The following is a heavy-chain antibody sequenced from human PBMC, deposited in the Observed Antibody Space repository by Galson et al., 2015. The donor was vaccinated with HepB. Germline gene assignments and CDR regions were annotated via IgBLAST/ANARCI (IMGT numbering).Heavy chain of an antibody. CDR1: GYGFNSYW. D-gene: IGHD6-19*01. CDR2: IYPGDSDT. CDR3: ARPLDTSGPFDY. V-gene: IGHV5-51*01. Sequence: QSGAEVKKPGESLKISCKASGYGFNSYWIAWVRQMPGKGLECMGIIYPGDSDTRYSPSFEGQVTISADKSVSTAYLQWSSLKASDTAMYYCARPLDTSGPFDYWGQGTLVTVSS. J-gene: IGHJ4*02.